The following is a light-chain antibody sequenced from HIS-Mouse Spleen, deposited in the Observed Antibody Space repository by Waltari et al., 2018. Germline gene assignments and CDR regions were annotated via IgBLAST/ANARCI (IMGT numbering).Light chain of an antibody. CDR3: QAWDSSTVV. CDR2: QAS. J-gene: IGLJ2*01. V-gene: IGLV3-1*01. Sequence: SYELTQPPSVSVSPGQTASLPCPGDKSGDNSACWYHQKPGQSPVLVIYQASKRPSGIPERFSGSNSGNTATLTISGTQAMDEADYYCQAWDSSTVVFGGGTKLTVL. CDR1: KSGDNS.